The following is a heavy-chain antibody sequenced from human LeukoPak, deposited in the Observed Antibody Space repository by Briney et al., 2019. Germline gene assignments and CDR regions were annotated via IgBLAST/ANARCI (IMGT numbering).Heavy chain of an antibody. J-gene: IGHJ3*02. CDR3: ARVRSVGGNPHAFNI. D-gene: IGHD4-23*01. V-gene: IGHV3-7*01. CDR2: INQDGSEK. CDR1: GFTFSRYW. Sequence: GGSLRLSCAASGFTFSRYWMSWVRQAPGKGLKWVANINQDGSEKYYVDSVKGRFTLSRDNAKNSLYLQMNSLRVEDTALYYCARVRSVGGNPHAFNIWGQGTMVTVSS.